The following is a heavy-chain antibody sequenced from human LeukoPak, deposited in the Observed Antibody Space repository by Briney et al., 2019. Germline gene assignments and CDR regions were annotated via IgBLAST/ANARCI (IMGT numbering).Heavy chain of an antibody. J-gene: IGHJ4*02. CDR2: IKQDGSEK. CDR1: GGSFSGYY. V-gene: IGHV3-7*01. Sequence: PSETLSLTCAVYGGSFSGYYWSWVRQAPGKGLEWVANIKQDGSEKYYVDSVKGRFTISRDNAKNSLYLQMNSLRAEDTAVYYCARDLLWGQGTLVTVSS. CDR3: ARDLL.